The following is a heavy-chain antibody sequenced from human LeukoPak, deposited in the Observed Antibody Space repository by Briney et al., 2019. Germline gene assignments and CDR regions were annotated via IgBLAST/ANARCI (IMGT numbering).Heavy chain of an antibody. CDR3: ARGGYPFDY. CDR2: INHSGRT. V-gene: IGHV4-34*01. D-gene: IGHD5-12*01. CDR1: GGSFSGYF. J-gene: IGHJ4*02. Sequence: SETLSLTCALYGGSFSGYFWSWIRQPPGKGLEWIGEINHSGRTNYNPSLKNRVTISEDTSKKQISLKLTSVTAADTAVYYCARGGYPFDYWGQGTLVTVAS.